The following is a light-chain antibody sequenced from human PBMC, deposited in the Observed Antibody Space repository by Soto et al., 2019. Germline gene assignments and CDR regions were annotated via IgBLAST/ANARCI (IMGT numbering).Light chain of an antibody. CDR3: AAWDDSLNGDV. J-gene: IGLJ1*01. V-gene: IGLV1-44*01. CDR1: SSNIGSNA. CDR2: SNN. Sequence: QLVLTQPPSASGTPGQRVTISCSGSSSNIGSNAVNWYQHLPGTAPKLLIYSNNQRPSGVPDRFSASKSGTSASLAISGLQSEDEADYYCAAWDDSLNGDVFGTGTKLTVL.